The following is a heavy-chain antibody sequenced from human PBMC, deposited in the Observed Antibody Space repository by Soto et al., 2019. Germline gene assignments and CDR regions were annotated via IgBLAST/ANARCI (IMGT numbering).Heavy chain of an antibody. CDR1: GFTFSSYA. D-gene: IGHD2-15*01. Sequence: GGSLRLSCAASGFTFSSYAMSWVRQAPGKGLEWVSAISGSGGSTYYADSVKGRFTISRDNSKNTLYLQMNSLRAEDMAVYYCAKGYCSGGSCYYEYFQHWGQGTLVTVSS. CDR3: AKGYCSGGSCYYEYFQH. CDR2: ISGSGGST. J-gene: IGHJ1*01. V-gene: IGHV3-23*01.